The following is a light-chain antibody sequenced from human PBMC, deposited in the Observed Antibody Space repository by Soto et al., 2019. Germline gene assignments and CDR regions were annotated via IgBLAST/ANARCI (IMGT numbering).Light chain of an antibody. CDR3: QHYDIYGRLT. J-gene: IGKJ3*01. CDR1: QTINNL. Sequence: DIQMTQSPSTLSASVGDTVTITCRTSQTINNLLAWYQKKPGKAPGPLIFDASTVNPGVPSRFSSSGSGTDFTLTISDLQPDDFATYYCQHYDIYGRLTFGPGTTVDIK. CDR2: DAS. V-gene: IGKV1-5*01.